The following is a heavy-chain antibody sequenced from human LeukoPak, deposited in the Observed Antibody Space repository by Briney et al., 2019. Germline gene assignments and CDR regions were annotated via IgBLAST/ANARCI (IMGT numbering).Heavy chain of an antibody. Sequence: SVKVSCKASGGTFSSYAISWVRQAPGQGLEWMGGIIPIFGTANYAQKFQGRVTITADKSTSTAYMELSSLRSEDTAVYYCARGISCSGDCYYFDYWGQGTLVTVSS. D-gene: IGHD2-21*02. CDR2: IIPIFGTA. CDR1: GGTFSSYA. J-gene: IGHJ4*02. V-gene: IGHV1-69*06. CDR3: ARGISCSGDCYYFDY.